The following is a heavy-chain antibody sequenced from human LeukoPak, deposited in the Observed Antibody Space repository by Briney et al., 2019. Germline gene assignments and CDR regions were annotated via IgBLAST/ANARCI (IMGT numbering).Heavy chain of an antibody. Sequence: GGSLRLSCAASGFTFSTYNMNWVRQASGKGLEWVSSISSSSNYIYYADSVKGRFTISRDNAKNSLYLQMSRLRAEDTAIYYCARDGTAPGLYFDLWGQGTLVTVSS. CDR1: GFTFSTYN. J-gene: IGHJ4*01. CDR3: ARDGTAPGLYFDL. CDR2: ISSSSNYI. D-gene: IGHD6-13*01. V-gene: IGHV3-21*01.